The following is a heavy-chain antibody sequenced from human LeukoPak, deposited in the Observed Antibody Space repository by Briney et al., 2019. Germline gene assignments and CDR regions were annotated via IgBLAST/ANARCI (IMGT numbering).Heavy chain of an antibody. J-gene: IGHJ4*02. CDR1: GFTFSSYW. CDR2: IKQDGSEK. CDR3: AKDPRRITMIVVVITKPSYFDY. V-gene: IGHV3-7*01. D-gene: IGHD3-22*01. Sequence: GGSLRLSCAASGFTFSSYWMSWVRQAPGKGLEWVANIKQDGSEKYYVDSVKGRFTISRDNSKNTLYLQMNSLRAEDTAVYYCAKDPRRITMIVVVITKPSYFDYWGQGTLVTVSS.